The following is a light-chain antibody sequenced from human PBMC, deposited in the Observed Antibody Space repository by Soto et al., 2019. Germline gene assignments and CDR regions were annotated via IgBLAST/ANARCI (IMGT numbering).Light chain of an antibody. Sequence: EIVLTQSPATRSLSPGERATLSCRASQSVSRYLAWYQQKPGQSPRLLIYDASNRATGIPARFSGSGSGTDFTLTISSLEPEEFAVYYCQQRSDWPSTFGGGTKVQIK. V-gene: IGKV3-11*01. CDR2: DAS. CDR3: QQRSDWPST. J-gene: IGKJ4*01. CDR1: QSVSRY.